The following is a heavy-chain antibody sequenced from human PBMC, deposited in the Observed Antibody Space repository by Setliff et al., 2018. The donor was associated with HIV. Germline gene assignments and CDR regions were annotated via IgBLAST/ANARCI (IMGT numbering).Heavy chain of an antibody. J-gene: IGHJ4*02. CDR2: VSGRGDSI. Sequence: GGSLRLSCAGSGFTFSSYSLNWVRQAPGKGLEWVSYVSGRGDSIYYAASVKGRFTISRDNAKNSLYLQMNSLRAEDTAVYYCARPRRSSYYFDYWGQGTLVTVSS. CDR1: GFTFSSYS. V-gene: IGHV3-48*04. D-gene: IGHD1-26*01. CDR3: ARPRRSSYYFDY.